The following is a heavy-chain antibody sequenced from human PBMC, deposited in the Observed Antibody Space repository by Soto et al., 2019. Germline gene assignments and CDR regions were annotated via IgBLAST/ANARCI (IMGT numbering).Heavy chain of an antibody. CDR2: IWYDGSNK. J-gene: IGHJ4*02. CDR1: GFTFSSYG. Sequence: QVQLVESGGGVVQPGRSLRLSCAASGFTFSSYGMHWVRQAPGKGLEWVAVIWYDGSNKYYADSVKGRFTISRDNSENTLYLQMNSLRAEDTAVYYCARTFRIAAAGQDFDYWGQGTLVTVSS. V-gene: IGHV3-33*01. CDR3: ARTFRIAAAGQDFDY. D-gene: IGHD6-13*01.